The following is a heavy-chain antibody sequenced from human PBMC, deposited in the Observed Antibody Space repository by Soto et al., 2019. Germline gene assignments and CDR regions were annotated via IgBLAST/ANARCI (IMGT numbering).Heavy chain of an antibody. Sequence: QVRLVQSGAEVKKPGASVKVSCKASGYTFTSYDINWVRQATGQGLEWMGWMNPNSGNTGYAQKFQGRVTMTRKTPISKAYMELSSLRSEDTAVYYCAVGRPYSSGWPNGYWGQGTLVTVSS. CDR1: GYTFTSYD. V-gene: IGHV1-8*01. CDR2: MNPNSGNT. J-gene: IGHJ4*02. CDR3: AVGRPYSSGWPNGY. D-gene: IGHD6-19*01.